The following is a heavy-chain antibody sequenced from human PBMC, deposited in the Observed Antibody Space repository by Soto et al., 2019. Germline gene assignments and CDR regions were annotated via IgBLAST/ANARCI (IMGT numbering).Heavy chain of an antibody. V-gene: IGHV4-39*01. CDR1: GGSISSSSYY. Sequence: SETLSLTCTVSGGSISSSSYYWGWIRQPPGKGLEWIGSIYYSGSTYYNPSLRSRVTISVDTSKNQFSLKLSSVTAADTAVYYCARLGGMGEYPYFDYWGQGTLVTVSS. CDR2: IYYSGST. J-gene: IGHJ4*02. D-gene: IGHD3-16*01. CDR3: ARLGGMGEYPYFDY.